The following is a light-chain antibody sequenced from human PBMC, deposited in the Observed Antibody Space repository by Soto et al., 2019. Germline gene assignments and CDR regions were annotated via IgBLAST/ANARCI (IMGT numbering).Light chain of an antibody. J-gene: IGLJ1*01. CDR2: SNN. CDR1: SSNIGGNL. Sequence: QSALTQPPSASGTPGQRVTISCSGSSSNIGGNLVSWYQQVPGTAPKLLIYSNNQRPSGVPDRFSGSKSGTSASLAISGLQSEDEADHYCATWDDSMTSYVFAIGTKATVL. V-gene: IGLV1-44*01. CDR3: ATWDDSMTSYV.